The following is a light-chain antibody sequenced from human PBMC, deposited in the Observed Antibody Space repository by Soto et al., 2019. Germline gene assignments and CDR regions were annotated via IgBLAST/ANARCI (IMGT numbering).Light chain of an antibody. V-gene: IGLV2-14*01. J-gene: IGLJ3*02. CDR1: SSDVGRYNY. CDR2: DVS. CDR3: SPYTGIGTLWV. Sequence: QSALTQPASVSGSPGQSITISCTGTSSDVGRYNYVSWYQQHPDKAPKLIIYDVSDRPSGVSNRFSASKSGNTASLTISGLQAEDEADYYCSPYTGIGTLWVFGGGTKVTVL.